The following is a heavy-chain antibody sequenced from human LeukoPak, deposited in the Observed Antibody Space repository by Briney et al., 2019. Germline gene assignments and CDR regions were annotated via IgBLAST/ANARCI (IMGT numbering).Heavy chain of an antibody. Sequence: ASVKVSCKGSGYSFTSYWIGWVRQMPGKGLEWMGIIYPGDSDTRYSPSFQGQVTISADKSISTAYLQWSSLKASDTAMYYCARYPGRDADLDAFDIWGQGTMVTVSS. CDR1: GYSFTSYW. CDR3: ARYPGRDADLDAFDI. D-gene: IGHD3-16*01. V-gene: IGHV5-51*01. CDR2: IYPGDSDT. J-gene: IGHJ3*02.